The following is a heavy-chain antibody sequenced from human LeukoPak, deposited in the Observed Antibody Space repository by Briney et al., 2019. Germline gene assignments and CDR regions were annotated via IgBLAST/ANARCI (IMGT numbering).Heavy chain of an antibody. Sequence: GGSLRLSCAASGFTFSSYGMHWVRQAPGKGLEWVAVISYDRSNKYYADSVKGRFTISRDNSKNTLYLQMNSLRAEDTAVYYCARDYCGGDCYSGDPYYGMDVWGQGTTVTVSS. D-gene: IGHD2-21*02. CDR1: GFTFSSYG. CDR2: ISYDRSNK. CDR3: ARDYCGGDCYSGDPYYGMDV. V-gene: IGHV3-30*03. J-gene: IGHJ6*02.